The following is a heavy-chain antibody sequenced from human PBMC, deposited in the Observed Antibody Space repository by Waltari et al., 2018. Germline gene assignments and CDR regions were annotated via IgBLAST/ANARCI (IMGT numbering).Heavy chain of an antibody. V-gene: IGHV5-51*01. J-gene: IGHJ5*02. CDR2: IYPDDADI. D-gene: IGHD3-22*01. CDR1: GYIFSNYW. Sequence: QLVQSGAEVNKPGESLRISCQASGYIFSNYWIGWGRQMPGGKGLEGVAIIYPDDADITYSPSFQGHVTISADKSINTAYLQWSSLRASDTAIYYCAKGVVGGYERGWFDPWGQGTLVTVSS. CDR3: AKGVVGGYERGWFDP.